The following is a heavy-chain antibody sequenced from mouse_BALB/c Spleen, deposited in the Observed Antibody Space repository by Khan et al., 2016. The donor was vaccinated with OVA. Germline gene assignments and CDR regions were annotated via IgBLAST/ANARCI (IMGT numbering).Heavy chain of an antibody. J-gene: IGHJ4*01. CDR3: ARSLYYSYGYALDC. V-gene: IGHV3-2*02. CDR1: GYSITSDYA. D-gene: IGHD2-14*01. CDR2: ISSTGST. Sequence: EVKLQESGPGLVKPSQSLSLTCTVTGYSITSDYAWNWIRQFPGNKLEWMGYISSTGSTSYNQSLKSRISFTRDTSKNQFFLQLKSVTTEDTATYYCARSLYYSYGYALDCWGRGTSVTVSS.